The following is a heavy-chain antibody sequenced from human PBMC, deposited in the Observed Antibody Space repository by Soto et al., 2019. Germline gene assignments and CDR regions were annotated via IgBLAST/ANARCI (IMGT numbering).Heavy chain of an antibody. CDR3: ARDLGGSSSDWFDP. D-gene: IGHD6-6*01. V-gene: IGHV1-69*13. J-gene: IGHJ5*02. Sequence: SVKVSCKAAAGTFRSYAMSWVRQAPGQGLEWMGGIIPMFGTPNYAQNFKGRLTITADESTRTAHMELSSLRSEDTAVCYCARDLGGSSSDWFDPWGQGTLVTVSS. CDR1: AGTFRSYA. CDR2: IIPMFGTP.